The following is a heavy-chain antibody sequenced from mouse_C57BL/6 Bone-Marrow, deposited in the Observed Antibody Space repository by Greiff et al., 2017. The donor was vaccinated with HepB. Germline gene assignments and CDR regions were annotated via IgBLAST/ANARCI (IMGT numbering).Heavy chain of an antibody. Sequence: EVQVVESGPELVKPGASVKISCKASGYSFTDYNMNWVKQSNGKSLEWIGVINPNYGTTSYNQKFKGKATLTVDQSSSTAYMQINSLTSEDSAVYYCVSSMTLRRGLDYWGQGTTLTVSS. CDR2: INPNYGTT. J-gene: IGHJ2*01. CDR1: GYSFTDYN. V-gene: IGHV1-39*01. CDR3: VSSMTLRRGLDY. D-gene: IGHD2-4*01.